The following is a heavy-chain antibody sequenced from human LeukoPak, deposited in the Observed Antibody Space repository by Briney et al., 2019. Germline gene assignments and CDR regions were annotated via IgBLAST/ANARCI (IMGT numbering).Heavy chain of an antibody. CDR2: IRSDGSTT. Sequence: GGSLRLSCAASGFTFSSYSMNWVRQAPGKGLVWVSGIRSDGSTTSYADSVKGRFTISRDNAKNTLYLQMNSLRAEDTAVYYCARGTGPGYYHYWGQGTLVTVSS. J-gene: IGHJ4*02. CDR3: ARGTGPGYYHY. CDR1: GFTFSSYS. V-gene: IGHV3-74*01.